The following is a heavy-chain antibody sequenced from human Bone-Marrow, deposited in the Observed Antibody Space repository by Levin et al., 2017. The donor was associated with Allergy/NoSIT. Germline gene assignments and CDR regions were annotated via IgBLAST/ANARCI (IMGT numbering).Heavy chain of an antibody. CDR1: GFTFGHYG. CDR3: TRHFLTGYTNLFGMDV. CDR2: IRSKTYGGTT. V-gene: IGHV3-49*03. J-gene: IGHJ6*02. D-gene: IGHD3/OR15-3a*01. Sequence: GESLKISCTASGFTFGHYGVRWFRQAPGKGLEWLSFIRSKTYGGTTDYAASVKGRFNISRDDSKSIAYLQMNSLKIEDTAVYYCTRHFLTGYTNLFGMDVWGQGTTVTVSS.